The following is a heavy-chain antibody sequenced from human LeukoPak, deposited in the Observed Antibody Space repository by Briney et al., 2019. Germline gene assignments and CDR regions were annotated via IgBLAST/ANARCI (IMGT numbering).Heavy chain of an antibody. CDR1: GGSFSGYY. D-gene: IGHD3-9*01. Sequence: SETLSLTCAVYGGSFSGYYWSWIRQPPGKGLEWIGEINHSGSTNYNPSLKSRVTISVDTSKNQCSLKLSSVTAADTAVYYCARCGLNYDILSLGFAPWGQGTLVTVPS. CDR3: ARCGLNYDILSLGFAP. V-gene: IGHV4-34*01. CDR2: INHSGST. J-gene: IGHJ5*02.